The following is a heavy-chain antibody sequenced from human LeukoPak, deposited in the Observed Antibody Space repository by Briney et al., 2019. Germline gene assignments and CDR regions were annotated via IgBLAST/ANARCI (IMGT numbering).Heavy chain of an antibody. CDR3: GGEYYYDSSGCYYYFDY. V-gene: IGHV3-23*01. CDR1: GFTFSSYA. Sequence: PGGSLRLSCAASGFTFSSYAMSWVRQAPGKGLEWVSAISGSGGSTYYADSVKGRFTISRDNSKNTLYLQMNSLRAEDTAVYYRGGEYYYDSSGCYYYFDYGRQRTLVTVSS. CDR2: ISGSGGST. D-gene: IGHD3-22*01. J-gene: IGHJ4*02.